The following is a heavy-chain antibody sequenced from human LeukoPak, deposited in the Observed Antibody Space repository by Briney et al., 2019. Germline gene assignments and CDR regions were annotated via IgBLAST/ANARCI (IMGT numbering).Heavy chain of an antibody. Sequence: PGGSLRLSCAASGFSFSTYEMHWVRQAPGKGLEWVSDISSGGSIVYYADSVKGRFTTSRDNANNYLYLQMHSLRAEDTAVYYCSLLAVASPQDYWGQGTLVTVSS. CDR1: GFSFSTYE. CDR2: ISSGGSIV. V-gene: IGHV3-48*03. CDR3: SLLAVASPQDY. D-gene: IGHD6-19*01. J-gene: IGHJ4*02.